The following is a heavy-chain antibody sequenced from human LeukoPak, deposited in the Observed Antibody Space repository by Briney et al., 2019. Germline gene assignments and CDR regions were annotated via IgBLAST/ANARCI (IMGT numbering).Heavy chain of an antibody. CDR2: IRRKAYGCTT. Sequence: GGSLXLSCTASGFTFGDYIMSWFRQAPGKGLEWVGFIRRKAYGCTTGYAASVKGRFTVSRDDTKSIAYLQMHSLKTEDTALYYXTRPARISMMVGDLGYFHYWGQGTLVTVSS. V-gene: IGHV3-49*03. J-gene: IGHJ4*02. D-gene: IGHD3-22*01. CDR1: GFTFGDYI. CDR3: TRPARISMMVGDLGYFHY.